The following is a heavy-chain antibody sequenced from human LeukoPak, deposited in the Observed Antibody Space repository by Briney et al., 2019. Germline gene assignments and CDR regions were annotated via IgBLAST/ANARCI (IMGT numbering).Heavy chain of an antibody. CDR3: ARVGYYGSGSLDAFDI. D-gene: IGHD3-10*01. Sequence: SETLSLTCSVSGASISSGSNYWGWLRQPPGKTLEWIGSIYSSGSTYYNPSLKSRVIIIIDTPKNHFSLTLSSVTAADTAVYYCARVGYYGSGSLDAFDIWGQGTMVTVSS. J-gene: IGHJ3*02. CDR2: IYSSGST. V-gene: IGHV4-39*07. CDR1: GASISSGSNY.